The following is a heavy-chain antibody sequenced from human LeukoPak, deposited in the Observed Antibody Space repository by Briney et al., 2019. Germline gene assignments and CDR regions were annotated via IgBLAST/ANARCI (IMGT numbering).Heavy chain of an antibody. CDR2: IKQDGSEK. V-gene: IGHV3-7*01. CDR1: GFTFSSYW. J-gene: IGHJ4*02. D-gene: IGHD1-26*01. CDR3: ATDRSVGATYRFDH. Sequence: GSLRLSCAASGFTFSSYWMTWVRQAPGKGLEWVANIKQDGSEKYYVDSVKGRFTISRDNAKNSLFLQMNSLRAEDTAVYYCATDRSVGATYRFDHWGQGTLVTVSS.